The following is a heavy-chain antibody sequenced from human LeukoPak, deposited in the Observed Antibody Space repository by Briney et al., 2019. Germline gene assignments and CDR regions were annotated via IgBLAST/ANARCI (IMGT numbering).Heavy chain of an antibody. CDR3: ARAYTAIILDY. D-gene: IGHD5-18*01. CDR1: GYTFTSYD. J-gene: IGHJ4*02. V-gene: IGHV1-8*01. Sequence: ASVKVSCMASGYTFTSYDINWVRQATGQGLEWMGWINPDSGNTGYAQKFQGRVTMTRNTSISTAYMELSSLRSEDTAVYYCARAYTAIILDYWGQGTLVTVSS. CDR2: INPDSGNT.